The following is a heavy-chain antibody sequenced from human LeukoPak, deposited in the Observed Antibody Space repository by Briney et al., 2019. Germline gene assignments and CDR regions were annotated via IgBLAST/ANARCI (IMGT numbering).Heavy chain of an antibody. CDR2: ISSSSSTI. D-gene: IGHD2-2*02. Sequence: SGGSLRLSCAASGFTFSSYSMNWVRQAPGKGLEWVSYISSSSSTIYYGDSVKGRFTISRDNAKNSLYLQMNSLRAEDTAVYYCARSRYTRGPIYYYYGMDVWGQGTTVTVSS. V-gene: IGHV3-48*01. CDR1: GFTFSSYS. CDR3: ARSRYTRGPIYYYYGMDV. J-gene: IGHJ6*02.